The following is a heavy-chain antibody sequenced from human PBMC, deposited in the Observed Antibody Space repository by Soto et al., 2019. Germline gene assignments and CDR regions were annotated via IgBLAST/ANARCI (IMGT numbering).Heavy chain of an antibody. CDR1: GGSISSYY. Sequence: SETLSLTCTVSGGSISSYYWSWIRQPPGKGLEWIGYIYYSGSTNYNPSLKSRVTISVDTSKNQFSLKLSSVTAADTAVYYCARDLTGSFDYWGQGTLVTVSS. CDR2: IYYSGST. CDR3: ARDLTGSFDY. J-gene: IGHJ4*02. V-gene: IGHV4-59*01. D-gene: IGHD2-15*01.